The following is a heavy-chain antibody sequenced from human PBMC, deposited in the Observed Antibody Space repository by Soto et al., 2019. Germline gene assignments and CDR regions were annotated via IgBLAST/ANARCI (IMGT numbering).Heavy chain of an antibody. CDR1: GGSFSGHS. V-gene: IGHV4-34*01. CDR2: INHSGRV. CDR3: STRAYDTNGYYRFDP. Sequence: SETLSLTCAAYGGSFSGHSWTWIRQSPGKGLEWIGDINHSGRVNYSPSLKSRVTISLDTSKNQFSLTLSAVTAADTAMYYCSTRAYDTNGYYRFDPWGQGTLVTVSS. J-gene: IGHJ5*01. D-gene: IGHD3-22*01.